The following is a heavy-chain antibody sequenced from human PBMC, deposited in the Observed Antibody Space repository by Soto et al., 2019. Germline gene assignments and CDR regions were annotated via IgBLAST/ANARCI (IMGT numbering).Heavy chain of an antibody. D-gene: IGHD2-21*02. J-gene: IGHJ4*02. CDR3: AGTSAYSGGDCYSLDY. Sequence: QVQLQESGPGLVKPSETLSLTCTVSGGSISSYYWSWIRQPPGKGLEWIGYIYYSGSTNYNPSLKTRVIISLHTPKNPFALKLSPVTAAHTAVYYCAGTSAYSGGDCYSLDYWGQGTLVTVSS. CDR1: GGSISSYY. CDR2: IYYSGST. V-gene: IGHV4-59*08.